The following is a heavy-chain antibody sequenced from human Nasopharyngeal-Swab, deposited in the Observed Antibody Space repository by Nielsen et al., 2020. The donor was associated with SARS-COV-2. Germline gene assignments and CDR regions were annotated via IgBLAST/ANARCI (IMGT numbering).Heavy chain of an antibody. Sequence: SDTLSLTCAVSGGSISSGGYYWSWIRQPPGKGLEWIGEINHSGSTNYNPSLKSRVTISVDTSKNQFSLKLSSVTAADTAVYYCARGRDTRGRNWFDPWGQGTLVTVSS. D-gene: IGHD3-22*01. CDR1: GGSISSGGYY. CDR3: ARGRDTRGRNWFDP. V-gene: IGHV4-34*01. J-gene: IGHJ5*02. CDR2: INHSGST.